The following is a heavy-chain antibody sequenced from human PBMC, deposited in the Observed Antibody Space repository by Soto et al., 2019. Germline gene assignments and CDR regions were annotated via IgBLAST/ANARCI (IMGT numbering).Heavy chain of an antibody. D-gene: IGHD3-9*01. J-gene: IGHJ6*02. CDR2: INPNSGGT. CDR1: GYTFTGYC. Sequence: ASVKVSCKASGYTFTGYCMHWVRQAPGQGLEWMGWINPNSGGTNYAQKFQGWVTMTRDTSISTAYMELSRLRSDDTAVYYCARASKGYYDILTGYYMPYYYYYGMDVWGQGTTVTVSS. CDR3: ARASKGYYDILTGYYMPYYYYYGMDV. V-gene: IGHV1-2*04.